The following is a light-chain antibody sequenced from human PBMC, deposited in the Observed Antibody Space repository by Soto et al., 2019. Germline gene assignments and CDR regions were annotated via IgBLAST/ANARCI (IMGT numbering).Light chain of an antibody. J-gene: IGLJ7*01. CDR2: DVS. CDR3: SSYTISNTLI. V-gene: IGLV2-14*01. Sequence: QSALTQPASVSGSPGQSVTISCTGTSSDVGGYNYVSWYQQYPGKAPKLMIYDVSNRPSGVSNRFSGSKSGNTASLTISGLQAEDEADYYCSSYTISNTLIFGGGTQLTVL. CDR1: SSDVGGYNY.